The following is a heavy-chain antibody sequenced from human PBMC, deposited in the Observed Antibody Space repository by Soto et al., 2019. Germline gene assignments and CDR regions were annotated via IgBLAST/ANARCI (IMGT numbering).Heavy chain of an antibody. J-gene: IGHJ6*02. D-gene: IGHD3-16*01. CDR1: GFTFSSYW. V-gene: IGHV3-74*01. CDR2: INSDGSST. CDR3: ARALIIRAPRLYYYYGMDV. Sequence: GGSLRLSCAASGFTFSSYWMHWVRQAPGKGLVWVSRINSDGSSTSYADSVKGRFTISRDNAKNTLYLQMNSLRAEDTAVYYCARALIIRAPRLYYYYGMDVWGQGTTVTVSS.